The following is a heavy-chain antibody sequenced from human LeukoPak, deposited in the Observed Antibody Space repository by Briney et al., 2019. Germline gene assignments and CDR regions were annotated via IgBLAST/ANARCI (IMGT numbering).Heavy chain of an antibody. CDR2: IYYSGST. Sequence: SETLSLTCTVSGGSISSSSYYWGWIRQPPGKGLEWIGSIYYSGSTYYNPSLKSRVTISVDTSKNQFSLKLSSVTAADTAVYYCARQSGWFLEWLSRYNWFDPWGQGALVTVSS. V-gene: IGHV4-39*01. CDR3: ARQSGWFLEWLSRYNWFDP. D-gene: IGHD3-3*01. CDR1: GGSISSSSYY. J-gene: IGHJ5*02.